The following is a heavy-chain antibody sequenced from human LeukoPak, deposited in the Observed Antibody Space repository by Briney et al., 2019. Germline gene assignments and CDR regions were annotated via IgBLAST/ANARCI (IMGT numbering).Heavy chain of an antibody. CDR2: ILNGVTT. CDR1: GDSVSSGGYY. V-gene: IGHV4-61*08. Sequence: SETLSLTCTVSGDSVSSGGYYWTWVRRPPGKGLEWIGYILNGVTTKYNPSLTSRVTISLDTSKNQFSPKVSSVTAADTAVYYCARGVIPSAGDYWGQGTLVTVSS. D-gene: IGHD2/OR15-2a*01. CDR3: ARGVIPSAGDY. J-gene: IGHJ4*02.